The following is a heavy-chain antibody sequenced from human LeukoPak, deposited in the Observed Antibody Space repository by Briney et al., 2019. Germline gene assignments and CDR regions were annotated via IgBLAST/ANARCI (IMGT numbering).Heavy chain of an antibody. CDR2: IYTSGST. V-gene: IGHV4-4*07. CDR3: ARGEAAAGTVSYFDY. J-gene: IGHJ4*01. Sequence: SETLSLTCTVSGGSISSYYWSWIRQPAGKGLEWIGRIYTSGSTNYNPSLKSRVTMSVDTSKNQFSLKLSSVTAADTAVYYCARGEAAAGTVSYFDYWGHGTLVTVSS. D-gene: IGHD6-13*01. CDR1: GGSISSYY.